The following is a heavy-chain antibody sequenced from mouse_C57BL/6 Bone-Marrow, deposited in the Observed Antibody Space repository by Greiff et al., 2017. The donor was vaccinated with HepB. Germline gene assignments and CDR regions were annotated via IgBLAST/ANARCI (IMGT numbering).Heavy chain of an antibody. V-gene: IGHV2-6-1*01. CDR1: GFSLTSYG. CDR3: ARQGLYYDYDEGFAY. Sequence: VKLQESGPGLVAPSQSLSITCTVSGFSLTSYGVHWVRQPPGKGLEWLVVIWSDGSTTYNSALKSRLSISKDNSKSQVFLKMNSLQTDDTAMYYCARQGLYYDYDEGFAYWGQGTLVTVSA. J-gene: IGHJ3*01. D-gene: IGHD2-4*01. CDR2: IWSDGST.